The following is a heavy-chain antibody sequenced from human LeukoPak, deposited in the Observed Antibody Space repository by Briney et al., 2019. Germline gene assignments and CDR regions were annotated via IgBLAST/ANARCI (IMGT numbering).Heavy chain of an antibody. CDR3: GRDLTSGY. V-gene: IGHV3-74*01. D-gene: IGHD3-3*01. CDR1: GFTFSSYW. J-gene: IGHJ4*02. CDR2: NGTTT. Sequence: QPGGSLRLSCAASGFTFSSYWMHWVRQAPGKGLVWVSRNGTTTNYADSVKGRFTISRDNAKNTLYLQMNSLRAEDTAVYYCGRDLTSGYWGQGTLVTVSS.